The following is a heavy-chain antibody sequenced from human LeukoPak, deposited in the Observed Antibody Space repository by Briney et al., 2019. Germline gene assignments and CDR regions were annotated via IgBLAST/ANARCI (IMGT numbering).Heavy chain of an antibody. V-gene: IGHV1-2*02. CDR3: ARGAKQY. D-gene: IGHD4/OR15-4a*01. J-gene: IGHJ4*02. Sequence: GASVKVSCKTSGYTFTDYYIHWIRQAPGQGLEWMGWISPDTGVTTSAQNFEGRVTLTWDTSITSTFMELTNLRPDDTVVYYCARGAKQYWGQGTLVTVSS. CDR1: GYTFTDYY. CDR2: ISPDTGVT.